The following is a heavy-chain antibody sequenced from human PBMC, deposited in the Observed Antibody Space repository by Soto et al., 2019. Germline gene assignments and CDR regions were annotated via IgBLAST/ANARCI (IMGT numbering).Heavy chain of an antibody. V-gene: IGHV4-39*01. CDR1: GDSINSDNYY. J-gene: IGHJ4*02. D-gene: IGHD3-3*01. Sequence: QLQLQESGPGLVKPSETLSLTCSVSGDSINSDNYYWGWIRQPPGKGLEWIGSIYYRGNTYYTPSLKTRVTISLDKSKSQFSLKLNSVTAADSAVYFCARLEGLATISYYFDYWGQGTLATVSS. CDR2: IYYRGNT. CDR3: ARLEGLATISYYFDY.